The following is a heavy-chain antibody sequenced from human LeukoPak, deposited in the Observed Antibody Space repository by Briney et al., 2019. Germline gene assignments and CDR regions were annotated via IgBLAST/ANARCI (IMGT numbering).Heavy chain of an antibody. CDR3: ARHMDDFWSGSDY. Sequence: SETLSLTCAVSGYSISSGYYWGWIRQPPGKGLEWIGSFYLGGSTYYNPSLKSRVTISVDTSKNQFSLKLSSVTAADTAVYYCARHMDDFWSGSDYWGQGTLVTVSS. J-gene: IGHJ4*02. V-gene: IGHV4-38-2*01. CDR2: FYLGGST. D-gene: IGHD3-3*01. CDR1: GYSISSGYY.